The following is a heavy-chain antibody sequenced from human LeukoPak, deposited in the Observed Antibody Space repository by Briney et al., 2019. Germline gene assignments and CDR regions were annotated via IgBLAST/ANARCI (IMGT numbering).Heavy chain of an antibody. CDR2: VYYSGRT. CDR1: GGSVSSDTYY. J-gene: IGHJ3*01. CDR3: VREASTSYYDSSGYYRQTETFDV. V-gene: IGHV4-61*01. Sequence: SETLSLTCAVSGGSVSSDTYYWHWIRRSPGTGLEWVGFVYYSGRTKYNPSLKSRVTMSIDTSKNQVSLRLRSVTAADTAMYFCVREASTSYYDSSGYYRQTETFDVWGLGTMVTVSS. D-gene: IGHD3-22*01.